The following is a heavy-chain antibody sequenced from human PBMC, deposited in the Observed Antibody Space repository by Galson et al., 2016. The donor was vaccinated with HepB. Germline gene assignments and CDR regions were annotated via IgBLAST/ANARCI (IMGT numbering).Heavy chain of an antibody. J-gene: IGHJ4*02. CDR2: INSEKGNT. V-gene: IGHV1-3*01. D-gene: IGHD5-12*01. CDR3: ARRVGYSGRRGYYLDY. Sequence: SVKVSCQASGYTFTTYAIHWMRQAPGQRLEWVGWINSEKGNTKYSHDPQDKVTITRDTSATTAYMELNGLRPEDTAVYYCARRVGYSGRRGYYLDYWGQGTLVTVSS. CDR1: GYTFTTYA.